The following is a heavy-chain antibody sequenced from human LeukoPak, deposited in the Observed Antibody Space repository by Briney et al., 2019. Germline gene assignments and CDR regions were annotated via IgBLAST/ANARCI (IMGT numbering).Heavy chain of an antibody. CDR2: IYNDGST. Sequence: SETLSLTCTVSGESFSSYYWTWIRQPAGKGLEWIGRIYNDGSTNYNPSLESRVTMSVDTSKNQFSLKLRSVTAADTAVYYCARVRASGTYSAFDQWGQGTLVTVSS. D-gene: IGHD1-26*01. V-gene: IGHV4-4*07. J-gene: IGHJ4*02. CDR3: ARVRASGTYSAFDQ. CDR1: GESFSSYY.